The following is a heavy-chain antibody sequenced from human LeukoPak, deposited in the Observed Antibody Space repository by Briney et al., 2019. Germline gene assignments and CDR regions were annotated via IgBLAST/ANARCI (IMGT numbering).Heavy chain of an antibody. CDR3: ARVPASSSSWVYWFDP. V-gene: IGHV1-18*01. CDR2: ISAYNGKT. J-gene: IGHJ5*02. D-gene: IGHD6-13*01. Sequence: ASVKVSCKASGYTFTNYSISGVRQAPGQGPEWMGWISAYNGKTNYAQKVQGRVTMTTDTSTSTAYMELRRLRSDDTAVYYCARVPASSSSWVYWFDPWGQGTLVTVSS. CDR1: GYTFTNYS.